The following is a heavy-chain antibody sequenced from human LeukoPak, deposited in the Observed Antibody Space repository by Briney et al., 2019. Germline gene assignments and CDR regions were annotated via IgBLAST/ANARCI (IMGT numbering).Heavy chain of an antibody. CDR3: ARYQYSSGWYYFDY. Sequence: PSETLSLTCTVSGGSISSYYWSWIRQPAGKGLEWIGRIYTSGSTNYNPSLKSRVTMSVDTSKNQYSLKLSSVTAADTAVYYCARYQYSSGWYYFDYWGQGTLVTVSS. D-gene: IGHD6-19*01. CDR1: GGSISSYY. V-gene: IGHV4-4*07. J-gene: IGHJ4*02. CDR2: IYTSGST.